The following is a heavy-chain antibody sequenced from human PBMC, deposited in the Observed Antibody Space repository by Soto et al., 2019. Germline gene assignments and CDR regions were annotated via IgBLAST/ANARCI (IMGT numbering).Heavy chain of an antibody. Sequence: SGPTLVNPTQTLTLTCTFFGFSLSSRGVGVGWVRQPPGKALEWLALIMRNDDNHYSPSLKSRLTITKDTSKNQVVLTMTNMDPVDTATFYCAHYLSGYYYVSGSSCAFDIWGQGTMVTVSS. J-gene: IGHJ3*02. D-gene: IGHD3-10*01. CDR3: AHYLSGYYYVSGSSCAFDI. CDR1: GFSLSSRGVG. CDR2: IMRNDDN. V-gene: IGHV2-5*01.